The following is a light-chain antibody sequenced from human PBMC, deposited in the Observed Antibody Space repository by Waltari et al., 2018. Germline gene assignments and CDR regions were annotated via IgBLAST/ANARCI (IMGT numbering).Light chain of an antibody. V-gene: IGKV3-20*01. CDR3: QHYLRLPVT. Sequence: EIVLTQSPGTLSLSPGESATLPCRTRQSVTSALAWYQQNPGQAPRLLIYGASNRATGIPDRFSGSGSGTDFSLTISSLEPEDFAVYYCQHYLRLPVTFGQGTKVEVK. CDR2: GAS. CDR1: QSVTSA. J-gene: IGKJ1*01.